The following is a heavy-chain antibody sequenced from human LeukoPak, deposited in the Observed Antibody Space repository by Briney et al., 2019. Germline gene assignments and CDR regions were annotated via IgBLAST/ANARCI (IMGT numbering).Heavy chain of an antibody. CDR2: IRYDGSKK. CDR3: AGATAMVDFDY. V-gene: IGHV3-30*02. J-gene: IGHJ4*02. D-gene: IGHD5-18*01. Sequence: GGSLRLSCAASGFAFSAYGMHWVRQAPGKGLEWVSFIRYDGSKKHYADAVKGRFTISRDKNTLYLQMNSVRVEDSAVYYCAGATAMVDFDYWGQGTLVTVSS. CDR1: GFAFSAYG.